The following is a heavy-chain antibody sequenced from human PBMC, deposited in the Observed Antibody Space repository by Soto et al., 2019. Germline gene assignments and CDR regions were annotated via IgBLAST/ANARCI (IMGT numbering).Heavy chain of an antibody. CDR3: ARVLVVSSALGPESPYDAFDI. CDR2: IKEDGSET. CDR1: GFTFRSFW. V-gene: IGHV3-7*01. Sequence: AQLVESGGGLVQPGGSLRLSCAASGFTFRSFWMSWVRQAPGKGLEWVASIKEDGSETQSLDSVKGRFAISRDNARNAVYLQTGTLRVEDTAVYYCARVLVVSSALGPESPYDAFDIWGQGTPVTVSS. J-gene: IGHJ3*02. D-gene: IGHD3-16*01.